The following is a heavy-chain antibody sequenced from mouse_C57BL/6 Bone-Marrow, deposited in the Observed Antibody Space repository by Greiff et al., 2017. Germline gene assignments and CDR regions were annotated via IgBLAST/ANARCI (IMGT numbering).Heavy chain of an antibody. V-gene: IGHV1-81*01. D-gene: IGHD1-1*01. CDR3: AIYYPWFAY. CDR1: GYTFTSYG. J-gene: IGHJ3*01. CDR2: IYPRSGNT. Sequence: VQLQQSGAELARPGASVKLSCKASGYTFTSYGISWVKQRTGQGLEWIGEIYPRSGNTYYNEKFKGKATLTADKSSSTAYMELRSLTSEDSAVYFGAIYYPWFAYWGQGTLVTVSA.